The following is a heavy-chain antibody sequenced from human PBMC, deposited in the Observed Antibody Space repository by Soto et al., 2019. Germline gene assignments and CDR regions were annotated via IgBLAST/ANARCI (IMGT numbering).Heavy chain of an antibody. CDR2: ISGSGGST. CDR1: GFTFSSYA. CDR3: AKDSYDILTGYCSPFDC. V-gene: IGHV3-23*01. Sequence: PGGSLRLSCAASGFTFSSYAMSWVRQAPGKGLEWVSAISGSGGSTYYADSVKGRFTISRDNSKNTLYLQMNSLRAEDTAVYYCAKDSYDILTGYCSPFDCWGQGTLVIVSS. J-gene: IGHJ4*02. D-gene: IGHD3-9*01.